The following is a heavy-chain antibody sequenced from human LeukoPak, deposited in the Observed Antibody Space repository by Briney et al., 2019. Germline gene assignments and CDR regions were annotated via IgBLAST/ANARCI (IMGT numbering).Heavy chain of an antibody. CDR1: GFTFDDYA. Sequence: GRSLRLSCAASGFTFDDYAMHWVRQAPGKGLEWVSGISWNSGSIGYADSVKGRFTISRDNAKNSLYLQMNSLRAEDTALYYCAKDTTVTTIGYYYYYGMDVWGQGTTVTVSS. CDR2: ISWNSGSI. CDR3: AKDTTVTTIGYYYYYGMDV. D-gene: IGHD4-17*01. J-gene: IGHJ6*02. V-gene: IGHV3-9*01.